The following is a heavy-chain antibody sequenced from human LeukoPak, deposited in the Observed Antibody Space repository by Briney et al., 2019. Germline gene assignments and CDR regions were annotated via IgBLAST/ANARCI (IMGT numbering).Heavy chain of an antibody. CDR3: ARDSYGYQKNWFDP. V-gene: IGHV3-30*03. J-gene: IGHJ5*02. CDR2: ISYDGSNK. CDR1: GFTFSSYG. D-gene: IGHD5-18*01. Sequence: GRSLRLSCAASGFTFSSYGMHWVRQAPGKGLEWVAVISYDGSNKYYADSVKGRFTISRDNSKNTLYLQMNSLRAEDTAVYYCARDSYGYQKNWFDPWGQGTLVTVSS.